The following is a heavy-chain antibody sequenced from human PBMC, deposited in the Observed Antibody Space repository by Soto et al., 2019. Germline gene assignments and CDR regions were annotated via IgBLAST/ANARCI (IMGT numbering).Heavy chain of an antibody. Sequence: LSLTCTVSCGSITVAYYWNWIRQHPGKGLEWIGSIHYRGSTYYNPSLQSRITISLDRSNNQFSLNLSSVTAADTAVYYCARVRDSFGLDVWGQGTTVTVSS. CDR1: CGSITVAYY. J-gene: IGHJ6*02. V-gene: IGHV4-31*03. CDR2: IHYRGST. CDR3: ARVRDSFGLDV. D-gene: IGHD2-15*01.